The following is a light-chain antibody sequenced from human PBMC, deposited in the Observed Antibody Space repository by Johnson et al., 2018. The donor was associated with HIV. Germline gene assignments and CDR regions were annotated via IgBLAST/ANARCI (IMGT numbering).Light chain of an antibody. Sequence: QSVLTQPPSVSAAPGQKVTISCSGSSSNIGNNFVSWYQHLPGTTPKLLIYDNNKRPSGIPDRFSGSKSGTSATLGITALQTGDEADYDCGTWDSSLSGCYVFGTGSKVTVL. CDR2: DNN. V-gene: IGLV1-51*01. J-gene: IGLJ1*01. CDR3: GTWDSSLSGCYV. CDR1: SSNIGNNF.